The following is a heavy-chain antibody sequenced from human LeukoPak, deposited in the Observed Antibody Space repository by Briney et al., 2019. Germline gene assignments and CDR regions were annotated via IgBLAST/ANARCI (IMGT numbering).Heavy chain of an antibody. Sequence: ASVKVSCKASGYTFTSYGISWVRQAPGQGLEWMGWINTNTGNPTYAQGFTGRFVFSLDTSVSTAYLQISSLKAEDAAVYYCARVPEFYDSSGYLDYWGQGTLVTVSS. D-gene: IGHD3-22*01. V-gene: IGHV7-4-1*02. CDR2: INTNTGNP. J-gene: IGHJ4*02. CDR3: ARVPEFYDSSGYLDY. CDR1: GYTFTSYG.